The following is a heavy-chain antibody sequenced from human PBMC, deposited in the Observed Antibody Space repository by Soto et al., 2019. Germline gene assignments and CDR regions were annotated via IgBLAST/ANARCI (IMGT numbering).Heavy chain of an antibody. CDR1: GFTFSGYS. D-gene: IGHD3-10*01. CDR2: ISSSSTYI. J-gene: IGHJ4*02. CDR3: ARGIRSGSYSTSDY. Sequence: GGSLRLSCAASGFTFSGYSMNWVRQAPGKGLEWVSFISSSSTYIYYADSVKGRFTISRDNANNSLYLEMNSLRAEDTAVYYCARGIRSGSYSTSDYWGQGT. V-gene: IGHV3-21*01.